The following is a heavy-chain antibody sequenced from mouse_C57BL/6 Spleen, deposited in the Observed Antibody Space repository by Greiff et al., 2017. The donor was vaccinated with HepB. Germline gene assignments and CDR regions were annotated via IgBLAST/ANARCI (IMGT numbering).Heavy chain of an antibody. J-gene: IGHJ2*01. CDR2: IYPRDGST. Sequence: QVQLKESGPELVKPGASVKLSCKASGYTFTSYDINWVKQRPGQGLEWIGWIYPRDGSTKYNEKFKGKATLTVDTSSSTAYMELHSLTSEDSAVYFCARRSSYVPFDYWGQGTTLTVSS. CDR3: ARRSSYVPFDY. V-gene: IGHV1-85*01. D-gene: IGHD1-1*01. CDR1: GYTFTSYD.